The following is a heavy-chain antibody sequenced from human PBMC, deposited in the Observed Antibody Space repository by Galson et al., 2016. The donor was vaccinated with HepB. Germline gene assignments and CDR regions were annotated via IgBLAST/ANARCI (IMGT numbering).Heavy chain of an antibody. J-gene: IGHJ4*02. V-gene: IGHV4-39*01. D-gene: IGHD7-27*01. CDR2: IYFSGNT. CDR1: GGSISSTTYY. CDR3: VRVWGKYFDY. Sequence: SETLSLTCTVSGGSISSTTYYWGWIRQPPGKGLEWIGSIYFSGNTYYNPSLKSRVTMSVDTSKNQFSLRLSSVTAADTAVYHCVRVWGKYFDYWGQGALVTVSS.